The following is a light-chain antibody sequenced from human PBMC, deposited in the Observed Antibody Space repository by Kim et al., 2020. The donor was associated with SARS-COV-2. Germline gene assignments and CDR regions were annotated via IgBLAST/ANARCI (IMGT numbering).Light chain of an antibody. CDR3: QQYYSYPYT. J-gene: IGKJ2*01. CDR1: QPITHW. V-gene: IGKV1-5*03. CDR2: KSS. Sequence: SASVGDRVTITCRASQPITHWLAWFQQKPGEAPKLLIYKSSRLEIGGPSRFGGSGSGTEFALTISGLQPDDFTTYYCQQYYSYPYTFGQGTKLEI.